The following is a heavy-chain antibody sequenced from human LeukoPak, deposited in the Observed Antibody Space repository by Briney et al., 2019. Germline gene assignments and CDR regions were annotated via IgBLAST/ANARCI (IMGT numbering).Heavy chain of an antibody. V-gene: IGHV3-9*01. CDR1: GFTFDDYA. D-gene: IGHD6-6*01. CDR3: ARAYSRSSLYFDY. Sequence: GGSLRLSCAASGFTFDDYAMHWVRQAPGKGLEWVPGISWNSGSIGYADSVKGRFTISRDNAKNSLYLQMNSLRAEDTALYYCARAYSRSSLYFDYWGQGTLVTVSS. CDR2: ISWNSGSI. J-gene: IGHJ4*02.